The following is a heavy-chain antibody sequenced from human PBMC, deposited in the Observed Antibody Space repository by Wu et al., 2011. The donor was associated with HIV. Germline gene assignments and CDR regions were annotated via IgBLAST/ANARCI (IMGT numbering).Heavy chain of an antibody. CDR3: ARDPPGYPYYFDY. CDR2: IRTYNGET. Sequence: QVQLVQSGAEVKKPGASVKVSCKASGYTFTSYGISWVRQAPGQGLEWIGWIRTYNGETNYAQNLQGRVTVTTDTSTSTVYMEVGSLRSDDTAVYYCARDPPGYPYYFDYWGQGTLVTVSS. D-gene: IGHD5-12*01. J-gene: IGHJ4*02. V-gene: IGHV1-18*01. CDR1: GYTFTSYG.